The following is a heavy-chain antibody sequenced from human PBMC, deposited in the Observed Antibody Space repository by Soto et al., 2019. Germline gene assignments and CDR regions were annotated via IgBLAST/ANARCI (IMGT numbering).Heavy chain of an antibody. CDR3: AREVGFGVVPAAPLFDY. V-gene: IGHV4-31*03. J-gene: IGHJ4*02. D-gene: IGHD2-2*01. Sequence: SETLSLTCTVSGGSISSGGYYWSWIRQHPGKGLEWIGCIYYSGSTYYNPSLKSRVTISVDTSKNQFSLKLSSVTAADTAVYYCAREVGFGVVPAAPLFDYWGQGTLVTVSS. CDR1: GGSISSGGYY. CDR2: IYYSGST.